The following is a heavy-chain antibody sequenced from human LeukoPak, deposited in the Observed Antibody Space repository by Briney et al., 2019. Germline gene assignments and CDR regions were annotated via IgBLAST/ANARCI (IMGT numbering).Heavy chain of an antibody. CDR1: GGTFSSYS. V-gene: IGHV1-69*13. D-gene: IGHD2-15*01. CDR3: AREGGLLYDY. J-gene: IGHJ4*02. CDR2: IIPIFGTA. Sequence: SVKVSCKASGGTFSSYSISFVRQAPGLGLEWMGGIIPIFGTANYAQKFQGRVTITADESTSTAYMELSSLRSEDTAVYYCAREGGLLYDYWGQGTLVTVSS.